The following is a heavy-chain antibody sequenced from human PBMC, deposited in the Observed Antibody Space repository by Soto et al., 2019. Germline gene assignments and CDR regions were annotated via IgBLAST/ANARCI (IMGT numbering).Heavy chain of an antibody. V-gene: IGHV3-66*01. CDR2: IYSGGST. J-gene: IGHJ6*02. CDR3: ARDRVVPAAIPRVYYYYYGMDV. Sequence: EVQLVESGGGLVQPGGSLRLSCAASGFTVSSNYMSWVRQAPGKGLEWVSVIYSGGSTYYADSVKGRFTISRDNSKNTLYLQMNSLRAEDTAVYYCARDRVVPAAIPRVYYYYYGMDVWGQGTTVTVSS. CDR1: GFTVSSNY. D-gene: IGHD2-2*01.